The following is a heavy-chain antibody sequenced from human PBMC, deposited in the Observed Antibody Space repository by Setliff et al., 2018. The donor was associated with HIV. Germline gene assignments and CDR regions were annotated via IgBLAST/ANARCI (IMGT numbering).Heavy chain of an antibody. D-gene: IGHD3-10*01. CDR2: ISSRSSAL. Sequence: GGSLRLSCAASGFTFSSYNMNWVRQAPGKGLDWVSSISSRSSALYYADSVRGRFTISRDNAKNSLYLQMNSLIAEDTAVYYCAKGVKWLAPWGQGTLVTVSS. CDR3: AKGVKWLAP. V-gene: IGHV3-21*04. CDR1: GFTFSSYN. J-gene: IGHJ5*02.